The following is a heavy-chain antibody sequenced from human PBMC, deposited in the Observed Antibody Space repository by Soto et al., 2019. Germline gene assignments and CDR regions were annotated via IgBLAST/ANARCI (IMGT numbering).Heavy chain of an antibody. D-gene: IGHD4-4*01. J-gene: IGHJ5*02. Sequence: QILESGGSLVQPGGSLRLSCVAAGFTFSSAAMNWVRQAPGKGLEWVSIISDTGTRTHYADSVKGRFTISRDNSKNTLYLDMNSLRAEDTAVYYCAKSLDIHYKNWFEPWGQGTLVTVSS. V-gene: IGHV3-23*01. CDR1: GFTFSSAA. CDR2: ISDTGTRT. CDR3: AKSLDIHYKNWFEP.